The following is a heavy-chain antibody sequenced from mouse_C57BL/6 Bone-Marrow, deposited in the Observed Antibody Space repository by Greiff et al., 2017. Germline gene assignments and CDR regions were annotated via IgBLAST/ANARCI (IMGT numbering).Heavy chain of an antibody. CDR3: ARSLITTGMDY. J-gene: IGHJ4*01. Sequence: VQLQQSGPELVKPGASVKISCKASGYSFTGYYMNWVKQSPEKSLEWIGEINPSTGGTTYNQKFKAKATLTVDKSSSTAYMQLKSLTSEDSAVYYCARSLITTGMDYWGQGTSVTVSS. CDR1: GYSFTGYY. CDR2: INPSTGGT. D-gene: IGHD2-4*01. V-gene: IGHV1-42*01.